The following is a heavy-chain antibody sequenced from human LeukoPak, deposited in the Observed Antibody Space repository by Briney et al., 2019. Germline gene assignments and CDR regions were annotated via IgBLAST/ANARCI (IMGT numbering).Heavy chain of an antibody. V-gene: IGHV3-20*04. CDR2: TNWDGGRT. CDR1: GFTFDDYA. CDR3: ARDGLRRPPTPCCGGDCPLDY. D-gene: IGHD2-21*02. Sequence: GGSLRLSCAASGFTFDDYAMSWVRQTPGKGLEWVYGTNWDGGRTGYADSVKGRFTISRDNAKNSLYLQMNSLRVEDTAMYYCARDGLRRPPTPCCGGDCPLDYWGQGTLVSVSS. J-gene: IGHJ4*02.